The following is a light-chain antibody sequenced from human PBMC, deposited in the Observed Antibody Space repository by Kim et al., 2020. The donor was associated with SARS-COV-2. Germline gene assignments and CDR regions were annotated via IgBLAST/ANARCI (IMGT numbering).Light chain of an antibody. CDR2: VNSDGSH. CDR1: SGHTSYA. V-gene: IGLV4-69*01. CDR3: QTWGPGIRV. J-gene: IGLJ3*02. Sequence: SVTLTCALSSGHTSYAIAWHQQQPEKGPRYLMKVNSDGSHMRGDGIPDRFSGSSSGADRYLTISNLQSEDEADYYCQTWGPGIRVFGGGTQLTVL.